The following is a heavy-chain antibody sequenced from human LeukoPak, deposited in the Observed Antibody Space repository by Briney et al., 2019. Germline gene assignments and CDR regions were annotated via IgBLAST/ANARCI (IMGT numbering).Heavy chain of an antibody. Sequence: ASVKVSCKASGYTFTSYGISWVRQAPGQGLEWMGWISAYTGNTNYAQKFQGRVTMTRDTSTSTVYMELSSLRSEDTAVYYCARDSPDYGGKLVGDYYYMDVWGKGTTVTVSS. J-gene: IGHJ6*03. CDR1: GYTFTSYG. CDR3: ARDSPDYGGKLVGDYYYMDV. D-gene: IGHD4-23*01. CDR2: ISAYTGNT. V-gene: IGHV1-18*01.